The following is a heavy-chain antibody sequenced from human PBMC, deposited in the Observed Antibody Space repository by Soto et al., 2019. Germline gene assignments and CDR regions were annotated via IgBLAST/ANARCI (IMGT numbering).Heavy chain of an antibody. J-gene: IGHJ3*01. D-gene: IGHD2-2*01. Sequence: QIQLVQSGAEVKKPGASVKVSCKASGYTFPSYGISWVRQAPGHGLEWMGWISAYNGNKNYAQKLQGRVTMTTDTSTSTAYMELRSLRSDDTAVYYCARGRCSSNRCYARAFDLWGLGTMVTVSS. CDR2: ISAYNGNK. CDR3: ARGRCSSNRCYARAFDL. CDR1: GYTFPSYG. V-gene: IGHV1-18*01.